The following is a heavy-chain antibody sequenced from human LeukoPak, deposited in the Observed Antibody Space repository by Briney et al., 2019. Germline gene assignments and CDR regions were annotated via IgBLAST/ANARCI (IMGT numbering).Heavy chain of an antibody. CDR2: MNPNSGNT. V-gene: IGHV1-8*01. J-gene: IGHJ6*02. CDR1: GYAFTSYD. Sequence: EASVKVSCKASGYAFTSYDINWARQATGQGLEWMGWMNPNSGNTGYAQKFQGRVTMTRNTSISTAYMELSSLRSEDTAVYYCARAGTLYYYYGMDVWGQGTTVTVSS. D-gene: IGHD6-13*01. CDR3: ARAGTLYYYYGMDV.